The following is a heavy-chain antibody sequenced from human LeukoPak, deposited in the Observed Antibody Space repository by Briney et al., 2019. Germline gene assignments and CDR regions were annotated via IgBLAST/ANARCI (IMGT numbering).Heavy chain of an antibody. J-gene: IGHJ6*03. CDR2: IYYGGNT. CDR3: ARQIARGYGINFYYMDV. CDR1: GDSINSYTYSSINSTTYY. Sequence: SQTLSLTCTLSGDSINSYTYSSINSTTYYWGWIRQAPGKGLEGIGNIYYGGNTYYNPSLKNRLTISVDTSKNQFSLRLSPVTATDTAVYYCARQIARGYGINFYYMDVWGKGTTVTVSS. V-gene: IGHV4-39*01. D-gene: IGHD3-10*01.